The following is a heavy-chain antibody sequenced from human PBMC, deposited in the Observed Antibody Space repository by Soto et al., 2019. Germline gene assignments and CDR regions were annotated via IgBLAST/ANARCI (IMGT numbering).Heavy chain of an antibody. CDR1: GYTFTSYA. CDR3: ARSITILNWFDP. J-gene: IGHJ5*02. D-gene: IGHD3-3*01. V-gene: IGHV1-3*01. Sequence: QVQLVQSGAEVKKPGASVKVSCKASGYTFTSYAMHWVRQAPGQRLEWMGWINAGNGNTKYSQKFQGRVTITRDTSASTAYMELSSLRSEDTAVYYCARSITILNWFDPWGQGTLVTVSS. CDR2: INAGNGNT.